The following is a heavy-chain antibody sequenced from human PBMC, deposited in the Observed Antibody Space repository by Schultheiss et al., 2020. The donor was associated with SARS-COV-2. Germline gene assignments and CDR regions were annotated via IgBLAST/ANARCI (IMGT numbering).Heavy chain of an antibody. CDR1: GFTFDDYG. J-gene: IGHJ4*02. D-gene: IGHD5-18*01. CDR2: IYSGGST. Sequence: GGSLRLSCAASGFTFDDYGMSWVRQAPGKGLEWVSVIYSGGSTYYADSVKGRFTISRDNSKNTLYLQMNSLRAEDTAVYYCAKDVRIQLWLPGDYWGQGTLVTVSS. CDR3: AKDVRIQLWLPGDY. V-gene: IGHV3-23*03.